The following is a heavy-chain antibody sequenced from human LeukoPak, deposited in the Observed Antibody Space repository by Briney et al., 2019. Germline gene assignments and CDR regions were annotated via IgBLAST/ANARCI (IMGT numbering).Heavy chain of an antibody. V-gene: IGHV3-7*01. CDR3: SRIYYFGDNNWRYFDN. CDR2: IDPDGSEK. J-gene: IGHJ4*02. CDR1: GFTINSYW. D-gene: IGHD3-10*01. Sequence: GGSLRLSCAASGFTINSYWMSWVRQAPGKGLEWVANIDPDGSEKQYEDSVKGRFTTSRENAKNSLYPQMNSLRAEETAIYYCSRIYYFGDNNWRYFDNWGQGTLVTVSS.